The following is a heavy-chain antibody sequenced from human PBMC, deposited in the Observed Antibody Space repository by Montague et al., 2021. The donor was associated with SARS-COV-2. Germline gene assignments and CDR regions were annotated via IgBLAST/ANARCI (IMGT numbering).Heavy chain of an antibody. CDR2: ISSGGETT. CDR1: GFRFDSYA. V-gene: IGHV3-23*01. CDR3: AKGIYMRRGVSHGMDV. J-gene: IGHJ6*02. D-gene: IGHD3-10*01. Sequence: SLRLSGAASGFRFDSYAMSWVRQAPGKGLEWLSAISSGGETTDYADSMKGRFTLSRDNSMNTLYLQMNRLRGEDTAVYYCAKGIYMRRGVSHGMDVWGQGTTVTVSS.